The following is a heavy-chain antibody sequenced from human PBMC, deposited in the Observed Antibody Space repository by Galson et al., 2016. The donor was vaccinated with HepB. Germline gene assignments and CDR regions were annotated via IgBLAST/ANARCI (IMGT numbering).Heavy chain of an antibody. Sequence: SLRLSCAASGFTFSTQSMNWVRQAPGKGLEWVASISSRSTYIHYADSVEGRFTISRDNAESSLYLEMSSLRVEDTAVYYCTREKGGSTMASHWFDPWGQGTLVAVSS. CDR3: TREKGGSTMASHWFDP. CDR2: ISSRSTYI. J-gene: IGHJ5*02. D-gene: IGHD4/OR15-4a*01. V-gene: IGHV3-21*01. CDR1: GFTFSTQS.